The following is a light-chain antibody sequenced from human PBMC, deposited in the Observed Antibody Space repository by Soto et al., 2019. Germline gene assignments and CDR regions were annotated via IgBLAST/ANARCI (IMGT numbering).Light chain of an antibody. Sequence: EIVLTQSPGTLSLSPGERATLSCRASRSFASSYLAWYQHKPGQAPRLLIYAAFIRATGVPDRFSGSGSGTDFTLTISRLEPEDSAVYYCQQYGASPPYTFGQGTKVEIK. CDR1: RSFASSY. V-gene: IGKV3-20*01. CDR3: QQYGASPPYT. CDR2: AAF. J-gene: IGKJ2*01.